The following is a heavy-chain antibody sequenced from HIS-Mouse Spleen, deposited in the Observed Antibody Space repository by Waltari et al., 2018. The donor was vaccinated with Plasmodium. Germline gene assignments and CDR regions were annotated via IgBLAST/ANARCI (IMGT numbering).Heavy chain of an antibody. CDR3: ARVIPLGIPHFDY. Sequence: QVQLQPWGAGLLKPSETLSLPSAVYGGSFRGYYWSWIRQPPGKGLGWIGEINHSGSTNYNPSLKSRVTISVDTSKNQFSLKLSSVTAADTAVYYCARVIPLGIPHFDYWGQGTLVTVSS. J-gene: IGHJ4*02. V-gene: IGHV4-34*01. CDR1: GGSFRGYY. D-gene: IGHD7-27*01. CDR2: INHSGST.